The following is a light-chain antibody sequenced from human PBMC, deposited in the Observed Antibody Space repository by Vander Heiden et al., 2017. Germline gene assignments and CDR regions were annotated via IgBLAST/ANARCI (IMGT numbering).Light chain of an antibody. CDR2: KAS. CDR3: QQEYRYSECT. V-gene: IGKV1-5*03. CDR1: QSISSW. Sequence: DIQMTESPSTLSASVGDRITIACRASQSISSWLAWYQQKPAKAPKLLIYKASSLESGVTSRCSGSGDGTEFALTNSSRQPDDFAADYCQQEYRYSECTLGPGTKLEIK. J-gene: IGKJ2*02.